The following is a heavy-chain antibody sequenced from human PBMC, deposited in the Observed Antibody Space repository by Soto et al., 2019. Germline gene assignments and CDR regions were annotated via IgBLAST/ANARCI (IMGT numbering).Heavy chain of an antibody. CDR2: IIPIFGTA. D-gene: IGHD2-2*01. CDR1: GGTFSSYA. J-gene: IGHJ4*02. CDR3: ARGYCSSTSCSRFDY. V-gene: IGHV1-69*06. Sequence: ASVKVSCKASGGTFSSYAISWLRQAPGQGLEWMGGIIPIFGTANYAQKFQGRVTITADKSTSTAYMELSSLRSEDTAVYYCARGYCSSTSCSRFDYWGQGTLVTVSS.